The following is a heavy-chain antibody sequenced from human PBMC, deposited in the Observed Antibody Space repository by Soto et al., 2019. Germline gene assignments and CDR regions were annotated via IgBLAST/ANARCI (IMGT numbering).Heavy chain of an antibody. D-gene: IGHD3-3*01. J-gene: IGHJ6*02. CDR3: ARFPTSFTYYDFWSVPDYYYGMDV. V-gene: IGHV3-21*01. CDR2: ISSSSSYI. CDR1: GFTFSSYS. Sequence: GGSLRLSCAASGFTFSSYSMNWVRQAPGKGLEWVSSISSSSSYIYYADSVKGRFTISRDNAKNSLYLQMNSLRAEDTAVYYCARFPTSFTYYDFWSVPDYYYGMDVWGQGTTVTVSS.